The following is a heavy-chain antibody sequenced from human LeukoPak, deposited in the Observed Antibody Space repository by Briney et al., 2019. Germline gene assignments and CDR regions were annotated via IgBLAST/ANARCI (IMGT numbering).Heavy chain of an antibody. CDR2: INSDGSST. J-gene: IGHJ6*03. Sequence: GGSLRLSCAASGFTFSSYWMHWVRQAPGKGLVWVSRINSDGSSTSYADSVKGRFTISRDNAKNTLYLQMNSLRAEDTAVYYCARGPSQDYYMDVWGKGTTVTISS. CDR3: ARGPSQDYYMDV. V-gene: IGHV3-74*01. CDR1: GFTFSSYW.